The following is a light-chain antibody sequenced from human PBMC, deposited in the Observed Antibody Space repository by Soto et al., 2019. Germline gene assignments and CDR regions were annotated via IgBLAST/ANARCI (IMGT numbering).Light chain of an antibody. CDR2: AAS. V-gene: IGKV1-9*01. Sequence: IQLTQSPSSLSASVGDRVTITCRASQGISSYLAWYQQKPGKAPELLIYAASTLQSGVPSRFSGSGSGTDFTLTISSLQPEDCATYFCQQRNRLPPTFGPGTKVDIK. J-gene: IGKJ3*01. CDR1: QGISSY. CDR3: QQRNRLPPT.